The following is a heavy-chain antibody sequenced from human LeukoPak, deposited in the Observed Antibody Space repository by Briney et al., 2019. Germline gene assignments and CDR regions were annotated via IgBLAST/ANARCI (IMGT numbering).Heavy chain of an antibody. CDR2: IYNTGAT. J-gene: IGHJ3*02. Sequence: GGSLRLSCAASGFTVSDNYMTWVRQAPGKGLEWVSSIYNTGATHYAESVKGRFIISRDNSKNTPFLQMNSLRAEDMAVYYCARIEWERLGRAFDIWGQGTMVTVSS. CDR1: GFTVSDNY. CDR3: ARIEWERLGRAFDI. D-gene: IGHD1-26*01. V-gene: IGHV3-53*01.